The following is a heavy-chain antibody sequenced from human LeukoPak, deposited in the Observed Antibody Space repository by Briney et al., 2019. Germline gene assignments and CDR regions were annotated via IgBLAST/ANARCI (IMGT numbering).Heavy chain of an antibody. CDR1: DGFISSYY. Sequence: PSETLSLTCTVSDGFISSYYWSWIRQPAGKRLEWIGRIYTSGSSNYNPSLKGRVTMSVDTSRNQFSLKLSSVTAADTAVYYCARGLLPTAIGWFDPWGQGTRVTVSS. V-gene: IGHV4-4*07. J-gene: IGHJ5*02. D-gene: IGHD2-21*02. CDR2: IYTSGSS. CDR3: ARGLLPTAIGWFDP.